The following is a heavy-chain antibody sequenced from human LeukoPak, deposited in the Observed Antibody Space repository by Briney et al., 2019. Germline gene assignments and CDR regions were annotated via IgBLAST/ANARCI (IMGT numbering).Heavy chain of an antibody. J-gene: IGHJ3*02. CDR1: GSISCYY. CDR2: IYTSGST. CDR3: ARQKCTSTSCLTKNAFDI. Sequence: SETLSLTCTVSGSISCYYWSWVRPPPGKGLEWIGYIYTSGSTNHNPSLESRVTISVDTSKNQFSLDLSSVTAADTAVYYCARQKCTSTSCLTKNAFDIWGQGTMVTVSS. D-gene: IGHD2-2*01. V-gene: IGHV4-4*09.